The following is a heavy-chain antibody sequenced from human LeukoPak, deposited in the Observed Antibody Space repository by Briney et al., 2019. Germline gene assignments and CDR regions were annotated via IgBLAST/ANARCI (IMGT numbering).Heavy chain of an antibody. V-gene: IGHV3-72*01. Sequence: GGSLRLSCAASGFTFSSNAMSWVRQAPGKGLEWVGRTRDKGSSYTTEYAASVKGRFTISRDDSKNSLYLQMNNLKTEDTALYFCARPYGTGWSTHYLDYWGQGTPVTVSS. J-gene: IGHJ4*02. CDR3: ARPYGTGWSTHYLDY. CDR1: GFTFSSNA. D-gene: IGHD6-19*01. CDR2: TRDKGSSYTT.